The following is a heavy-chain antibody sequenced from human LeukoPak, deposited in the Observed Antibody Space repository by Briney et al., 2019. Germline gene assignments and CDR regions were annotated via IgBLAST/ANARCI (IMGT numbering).Heavy chain of an antibody. Sequence: SETLSLTCTVSGGSISSHYWSWIRQPPGKGLEWIGYIYYSGSTNYNPSLKSRVTISVDTSKNQFSLKLSPVTAADTAVYYCARESYCSSTSCYGNWFDPWGQGTLVTVSS. CDR2: IYYSGST. J-gene: IGHJ5*02. D-gene: IGHD2-2*01. CDR1: GGSISSHY. CDR3: ARESYCSSTSCYGNWFDP. V-gene: IGHV4-59*11.